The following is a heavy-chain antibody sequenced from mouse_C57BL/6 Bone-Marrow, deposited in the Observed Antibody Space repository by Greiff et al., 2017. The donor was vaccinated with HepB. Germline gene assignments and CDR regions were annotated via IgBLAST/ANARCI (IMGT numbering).Heavy chain of an antibody. D-gene: IGHD1-1*01. CDR1: GYTFTSYG. CDR2: IYPRSGNT. Sequence: VQVVESGAELARPGASVKLSCKASGYTFTSYGISWVKQRTGQGLEWIGEIYPRSGNTYYNEKFKGKATLTADKSSSTAYMELRSLTSEDSAVYFCARVYYYGSSYDYWGQGTTLTVSS. J-gene: IGHJ2*01. CDR3: ARVYYYGSSYDY. V-gene: IGHV1-81*01.